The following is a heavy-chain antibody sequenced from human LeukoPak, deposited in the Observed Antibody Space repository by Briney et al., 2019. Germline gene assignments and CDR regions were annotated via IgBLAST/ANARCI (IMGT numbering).Heavy chain of an antibody. CDR2: ISVSGGST. D-gene: IGHD3-22*01. CDR1: GFTFSRYA. Sequence: GESLTLSCAASGFTFSRYAMTWVRQAPGRGLQWVSHISVSGGSTYYADSVKGRFTISRDNSKNTLYLQMNSLRAEDTAVYYCARASTYYYDSSGYLIDCWGQGTLVTVSS. J-gene: IGHJ4*02. V-gene: IGHV3-23*01. CDR3: ARASTYYYDSSGYLIDC.